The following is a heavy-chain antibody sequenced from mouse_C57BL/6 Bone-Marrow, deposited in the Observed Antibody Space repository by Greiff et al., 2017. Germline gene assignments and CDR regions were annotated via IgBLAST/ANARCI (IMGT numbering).Heavy chain of an antibody. CDR2: IHPNSGST. CDR3: ARGLRLLAY. V-gene: IGHV1-64*01. Sequence: QVQLQQPGAELVKPGASVKLSCKASGYTFTSYWMHWVKQRPGQGLEWIGMIHPNSGSTNYNEKFKSKDTLTVDKSSSTAYMQLSSLTSEDSAVYYCARGLRLLAYWGQGTLVTVSA. D-gene: IGHD3-2*02. J-gene: IGHJ3*01. CDR1: GYTFTSYW.